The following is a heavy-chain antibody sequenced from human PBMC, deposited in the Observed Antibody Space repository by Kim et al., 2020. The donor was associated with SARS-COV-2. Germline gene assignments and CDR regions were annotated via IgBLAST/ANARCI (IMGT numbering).Heavy chain of an antibody. Sequence: SFQGHLTISADKSISTAYLQWSSLKASDTAMYYCARHYSSGWYDWYFDLWGRGTLVTVSS. J-gene: IGHJ2*01. V-gene: IGHV5-10-1*01. D-gene: IGHD6-19*01. CDR3: ARHYSSGWYDWYFDL.